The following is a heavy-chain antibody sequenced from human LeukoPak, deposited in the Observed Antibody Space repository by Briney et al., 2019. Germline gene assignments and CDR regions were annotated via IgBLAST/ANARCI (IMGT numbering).Heavy chain of an antibody. J-gene: IGHJ6*02. CDR2: ISGSGGTT. V-gene: IGHV3-23*01. D-gene: IGHD1-14*01. CDR3: AKVSGGGLYYDGMDV. CDR1: GFTFNNYA. Sequence: GGSLRLSRAASGFTFNNYAMNWVRQAPGKGLEWVSVISGSGGTTYYADSVKGRFTISRDSSKNTLYLQMNSLRAEDTAVYYCAKVSGGGLYYDGMDVWGQGTTVTVSS.